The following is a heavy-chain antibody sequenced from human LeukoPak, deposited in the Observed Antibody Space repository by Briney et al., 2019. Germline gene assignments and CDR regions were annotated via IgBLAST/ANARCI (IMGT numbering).Heavy chain of an antibody. CDR2: IYPGDSDT. CDR3: ARGEPGLQLYNFDI. J-gene: IGHJ3*02. CDR1: GYSFNTYW. D-gene: IGHD5-24*01. Sequence: GESLKISCKGSGYSFNTYWIGWVRQMPGKGLEWMGIIYPGDSDTRYSPSFQGQVSISVDKSINTAYLQWSSLKASDTAMYYCARGEPGLQLYNFDIWGQGTVVTVSS. V-gene: IGHV5-51*01.